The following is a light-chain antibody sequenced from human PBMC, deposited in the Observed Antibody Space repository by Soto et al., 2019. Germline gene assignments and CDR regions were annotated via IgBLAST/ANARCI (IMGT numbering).Light chain of an antibody. V-gene: IGLV2-23*01. CDR3: CSYAGSRGVV. CDR2: EGS. J-gene: IGLJ2*01. CDR1: SSDVGSYNL. Sequence: QSVLTQPASVSGSPGQSITISCTGTSSDVGSYNLVSWYQQHPGKAPKLMIYEGSKRPSGVSNRFSGSKSGNTASLTISGLQAEVEADYYCCSYAGSRGVVFGGGTKVTVL.